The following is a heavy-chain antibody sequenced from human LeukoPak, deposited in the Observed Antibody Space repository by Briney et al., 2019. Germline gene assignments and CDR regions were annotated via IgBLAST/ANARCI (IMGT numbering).Heavy chain of an antibody. Sequence: GGSLRLSCAASGFTFTSYWMTWVRRAPGKGLEWVANIREDGSERYYVASVKGRFTVSRDNAKKSLSLQVNSLRAEDAAVYYCARLNYDFWSGIWEGYYMDVWGKGTTVTVSS. J-gene: IGHJ6*03. CDR3: ARLNYDFWSGIWEGYYMDV. CDR1: GFTFTSYW. CDR2: IREDGSER. V-gene: IGHV3-7*01. D-gene: IGHD3-3*01.